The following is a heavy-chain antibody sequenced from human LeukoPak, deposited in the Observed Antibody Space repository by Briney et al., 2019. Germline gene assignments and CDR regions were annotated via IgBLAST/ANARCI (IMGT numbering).Heavy chain of an antibody. CDR2: IYYSGST. J-gene: IGHJ4*02. CDR3: ARDGAVAGTVDY. D-gene: IGHD6-19*01. CDR1: GGSISSSSYY. Sequence: SETLSLTCTVSGGSISSSSYYWGWIRQPPGKGLEWIGNIYYSGSTYYNPSLKSRVTISVDTSKNQFSLKLSSVTAADTAVYYCARDGAVAGTVDYWGQGTLVTVSS. V-gene: IGHV4-39*07.